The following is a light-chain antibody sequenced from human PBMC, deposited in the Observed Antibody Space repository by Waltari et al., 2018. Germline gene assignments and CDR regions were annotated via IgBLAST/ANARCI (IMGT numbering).Light chain of an antibody. CDR3: QQSYSTLIT. V-gene: IGKV1-39*01. Sequence: DIQMTQSPSSLSASVGDRVTITCRASQSISSYLNWYQQKPGKAPKLLIYAASRLQSGVPSRFSGSGSGTDFTLTISSLQPEDFATYYCQQSYSTLITFSQGTRLEIK. CDR2: AAS. CDR1: QSISSY. J-gene: IGKJ5*01.